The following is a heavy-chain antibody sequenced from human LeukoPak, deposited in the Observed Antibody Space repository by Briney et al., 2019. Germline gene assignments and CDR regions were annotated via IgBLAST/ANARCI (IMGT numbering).Heavy chain of an antibody. Sequence: SVKVSCKTSGGTFSSYAISWVRQAPGQGLEWMGGIIPIFGTANYAQKFQGRVTITADESMSTAYMELSSLRSEDTAVYYCARGYYDSSGTYYYYGMDVWGQGTTVTVSS. J-gene: IGHJ6*02. CDR1: GGTFSSYA. V-gene: IGHV1-69*13. CDR3: ARGYYDSSGTYYYYGMDV. CDR2: IIPIFGTA. D-gene: IGHD3-22*01.